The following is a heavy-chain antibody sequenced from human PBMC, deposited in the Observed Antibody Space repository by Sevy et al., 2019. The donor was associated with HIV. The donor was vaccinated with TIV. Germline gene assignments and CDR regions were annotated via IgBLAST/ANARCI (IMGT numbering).Heavy chain of an antibody. Sequence: GGSLRLSCAASGFTFNTYAMHWVRQAPGKGLEWVAVISYDGSNTYYADSVKGRFTIPRDSSKNTLYLQMNSLRAEDTAVYFCARDGGYDSRGYDLSNYWGQGTLVTVSS. D-gene: IGHD3-22*01. CDR1: GFTFNTYA. CDR2: ISYDGSNT. J-gene: IGHJ4*02. V-gene: IGHV3-30-3*01. CDR3: ARDGGYDSRGYDLSNY.